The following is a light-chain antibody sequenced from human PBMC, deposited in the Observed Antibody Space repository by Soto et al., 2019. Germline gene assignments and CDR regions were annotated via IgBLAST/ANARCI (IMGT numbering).Light chain of an antibody. CDR1: SSDVGGHNY. J-gene: IGLJ1*01. CDR2: EVT. V-gene: IGLV2-14*01. CDR3: SSYTSNNTPFV. Sequence: QSVLTQPASVSGSPGQSITISYTGSSSDVGGHNYVSWYQQHPGKAPKLMIYEVTKRPSGVSNRFSGSKSGNTASLTISGLQAEDEADYYCSSYTSNNTPFVFGTGTKVTVL.